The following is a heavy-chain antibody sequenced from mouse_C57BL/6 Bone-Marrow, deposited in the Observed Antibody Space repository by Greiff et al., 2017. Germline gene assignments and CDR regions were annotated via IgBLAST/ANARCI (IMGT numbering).Heavy chain of an antibody. CDR1: GYTFTDYY. CDR3: ARGGLGKYYFDY. D-gene: IGHD4-1*01. V-gene: IGHV1-76*01. Sequence: QVQLQQSGAELVRPGASVKLSCKASGYTFTDYYINWVKQRPGQGLEWIARIYPGSGNTYYNEKFKGKATLTAEKSSSTAYMQLSSLTSEDSAVYFCARGGLGKYYFDYWGQGTTLTVSS. J-gene: IGHJ2*01. CDR2: IYPGSGNT.